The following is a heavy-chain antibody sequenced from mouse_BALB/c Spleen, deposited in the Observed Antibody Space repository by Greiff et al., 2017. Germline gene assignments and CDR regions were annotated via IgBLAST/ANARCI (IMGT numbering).Heavy chain of an antibody. V-gene: IGHV5-17*02. CDR2: ISSGSSTI. D-gene: IGHD2-14*01. CDR1: GFTFSSFG. Sequence: EVKLMESGGGLVQPGGSRKLSCAASGFTFSSFGMHWVRQAPEKGLEWVAYISSGSSTIYYADTVKGRFTISRDNPKNTLFLQMTSLRSEDTAMYYCAQGFLYYRYPEGFAYWGQGTLVTVSA. J-gene: IGHJ3*01. CDR3: AQGFLYYRYPEGFAY.